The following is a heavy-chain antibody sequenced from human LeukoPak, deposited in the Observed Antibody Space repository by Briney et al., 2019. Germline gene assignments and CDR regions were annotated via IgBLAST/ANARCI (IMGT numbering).Heavy chain of an antibody. D-gene: IGHD3-9*01. V-gene: IGHV1-46*01. Sequence: ASVKVSCKASGYTFTSYYIHWVRQAPGQGLEWMGIINPSGGSTSYAQKFRGRVTMTGDTSTSTVYMELSSLRSEDTAVYYCARGQADYDILTGYYPLGYWGQGTLVTVSS. J-gene: IGHJ4*02. CDR3: ARGQADYDILTGYYPLGY. CDR1: GYTFTSYY. CDR2: INPSGGST.